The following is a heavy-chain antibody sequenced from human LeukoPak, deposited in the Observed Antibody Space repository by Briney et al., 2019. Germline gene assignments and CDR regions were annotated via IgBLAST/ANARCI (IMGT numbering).Heavy chain of an antibody. CDR3: ARRCGSCLGYWFDP. Sequence: ASVKVSCKASGYTFTGYYMHWVRQAPGQGLEWMGWINPNSGGTNYAQKFQGRVAMTRDTSISTAYMELSRLRSDDTAVYYCARRCGSCLGYWFDPWGQGTLVTVSS. V-gene: IGHV1-2*02. CDR1: GYTFTGYY. CDR2: INPNSGGT. D-gene: IGHD2-15*01. J-gene: IGHJ5*02.